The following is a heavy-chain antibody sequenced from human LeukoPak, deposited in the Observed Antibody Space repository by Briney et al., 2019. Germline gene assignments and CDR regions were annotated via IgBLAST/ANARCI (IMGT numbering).Heavy chain of an antibody. Sequence: GGSLRLSCAASGFTFSTAWMSWVRQAPGKGLEWVGRIKSEPDGGTTDYTAPVKGRFTISRDDSKNTLYLQMNSLKTEDTAVYYCTTVRTGNLFDYWGQGTLVTVSS. CDR3: TTVRTGNLFDY. V-gene: IGHV3-15*01. D-gene: IGHD7-27*01. CDR2: IKSEPDGGTT. J-gene: IGHJ4*02. CDR1: GFTFSTAW.